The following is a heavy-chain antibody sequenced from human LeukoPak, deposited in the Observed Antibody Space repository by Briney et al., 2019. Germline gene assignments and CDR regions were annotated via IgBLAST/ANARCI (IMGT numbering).Heavy chain of an antibody. J-gene: IGHJ6*02. Sequence: GGSLRLSCAASGFTFSSYWMSWVRQAPGKGLEWVANIKQDGSEKYYVDSVKGRFTISRDNAKNSLYLQMNSLRAEDTAVHYCARRAWLTRSLYYYYGMDVWGQGTTVTVSS. CDR1: GFTFSSYW. D-gene: IGHD6-19*01. CDR3: ARRAWLTRSLYYYYGMDV. CDR2: IKQDGSEK. V-gene: IGHV3-7*01.